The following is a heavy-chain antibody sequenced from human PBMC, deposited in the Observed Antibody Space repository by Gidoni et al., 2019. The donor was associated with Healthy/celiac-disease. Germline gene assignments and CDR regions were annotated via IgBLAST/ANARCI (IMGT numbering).Heavy chain of an antibody. CDR2: ISYDGSNK. D-gene: IGHD2-2*01. V-gene: IGHV3-30-3*01. J-gene: IGHJ6*02. Sequence: QVQLVESGGGVVQPGRSLRLSCAASGFTFSSYAMHWVRQAPGKGLEWVAVISYDGSNKYYADSVKGRFTISRDNSKNTLYLQMNSLRAEDTAVYYCAREHLVIVVVPAAIGNYGMDVWGQGTTVTVSS. CDR3: AREHLVIVVVPAAIGNYGMDV. CDR1: GFTFSSYA.